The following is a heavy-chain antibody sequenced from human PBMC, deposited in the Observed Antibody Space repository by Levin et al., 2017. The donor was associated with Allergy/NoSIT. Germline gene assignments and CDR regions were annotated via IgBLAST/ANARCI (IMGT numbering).Heavy chain of an antibody. J-gene: IGHJ5*02. CDR2: ISYDGSNK. CDR1: GFTFSSYG. V-gene: IGHV3-30*03. D-gene: IGHD1-1*01. Sequence: PGGSLRLSCAASGFTFSSYGMHWVRQAPGKGLEWVAVISYDGSNKYYADSVKGRFTISRDNSKNTLYLQMNSLRAEDTAVYYCARESTTGTFDPWGQGTLVTVSS. CDR3: ARESTTGTFDP.